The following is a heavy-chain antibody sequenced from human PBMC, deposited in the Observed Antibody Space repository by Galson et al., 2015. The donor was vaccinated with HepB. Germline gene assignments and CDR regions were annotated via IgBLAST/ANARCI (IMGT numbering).Heavy chain of an antibody. V-gene: IGHV3-33*01. J-gene: IGHJ6*02. CDR1: GFTFSSYG. Sequence: SLRLSCAASGFTFSSYGMHWVRQAPGKGLEWVAVIWYDGSNKYYADSVKGRFTISRDNSKNTLYLQMNSLRAEDTAVYYCARDRGPYGGNSYYYYYGMDVWGQGTTVTVSS. CDR2: IWYDGSNK. D-gene: IGHD4-23*01. CDR3: ARDRGPYGGNSYYYYYGMDV.